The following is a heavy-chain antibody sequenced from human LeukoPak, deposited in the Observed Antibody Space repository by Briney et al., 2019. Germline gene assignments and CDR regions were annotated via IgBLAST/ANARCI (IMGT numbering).Heavy chain of an antibody. V-gene: IGHV3-30-3*01. CDR3: ARDSNGDYGGGFDP. CDR2: ISYDGSNK. D-gene: IGHD4-17*01. J-gene: IGHJ5*02. CDR1: GFTFSSYA. Sequence: PGRSLRLSCAASGFTFSSYAMHWVRQAPGKGLEWVAVISYDGSNKYYADSEKGRFTISRDNSKNTLYLQMNSLRAEDTAVYYCARDSNGDYGGGFDPWGQGTLVTVSS.